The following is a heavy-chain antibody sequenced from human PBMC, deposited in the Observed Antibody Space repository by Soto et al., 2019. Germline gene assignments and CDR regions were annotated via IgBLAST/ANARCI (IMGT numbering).Heavy chain of an antibody. Sequence: GESLKISCKGSGYSFTSYWIGWVRQMPGKGLEWMGIIYPGDSGTRYSPSFQGQVTISADKSISTAYLQWSSLKASDTAMYYCARYDESYYYGMDVWGQGTTVTVSS. D-gene: IGHD3-3*01. CDR3: ARYDESYYYGMDV. CDR1: GYSFTSYW. J-gene: IGHJ6*02. V-gene: IGHV5-51*01. CDR2: IYPGDSGT.